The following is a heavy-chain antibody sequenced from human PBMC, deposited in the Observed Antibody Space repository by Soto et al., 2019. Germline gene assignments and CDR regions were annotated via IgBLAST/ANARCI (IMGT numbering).Heavy chain of an antibody. J-gene: IGHJ5*02. CDR1: GGTFSNYA. Sequence: QVQLVQSGAEVMKPGSSVKVSCKASGGTFSNYAITWVRQAPGQGLEWVARIIPIFGTTNVAQKFQGRVTITADEPTPTAYMELSGLRSDDTAVYYCAKDGGADGYFGNWLDPWGQGTLVTVSS. D-gene: IGHD5-12*01. CDR2: IIPIFGTT. V-gene: IGHV1-69*15. CDR3: AKDGGADGYFGNWLDP.